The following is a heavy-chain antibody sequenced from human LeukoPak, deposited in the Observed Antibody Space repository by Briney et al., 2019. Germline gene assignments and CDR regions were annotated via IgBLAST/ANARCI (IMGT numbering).Heavy chain of an antibody. CDR1: GGSISNNNW. D-gene: IGHD3-22*01. CDR2: IYRSGTT. J-gene: IGHJ4*02. V-gene: IGHV4-4*02. Sequence: PSGTLSLTCAVSGGSISNNNWWSWVRQPPGKGLEWIGEIYRSGTTNYNPSLRSRVTISIDKSKNQFSLKLSSMTAADTAVYYCAGLVGRYSSGLYYYYFDYWGQGTLVTVSS. CDR3: AGLVGRYSSGLYYYYFDY.